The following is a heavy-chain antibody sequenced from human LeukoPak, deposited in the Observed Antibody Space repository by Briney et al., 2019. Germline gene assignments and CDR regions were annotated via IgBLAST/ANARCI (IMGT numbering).Heavy chain of an antibody. Sequence: SETLSLTCTVSGGSISSSSYYWGWIRQPPGEGLEWIGNVYFRGSTYYNPSLKSRVTISVDTSKNQSSLKLNSVTAADTAVYYCARHVRASGSGSYAFDIWGQGTMVTVSS. CDR3: ARHVRASGSGSYAFDI. J-gene: IGHJ3*02. D-gene: IGHD3-10*01. V-gene: IGHV4-39*01. CDR1: GGSISSSSYY. CDR2: VYFRGST.